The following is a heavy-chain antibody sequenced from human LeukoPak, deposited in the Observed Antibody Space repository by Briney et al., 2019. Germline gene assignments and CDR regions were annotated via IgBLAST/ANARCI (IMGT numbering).Heavy chain of an antibody. D-gene: IGHD2-2*01. CDR3: ARGRGTVPAARYYYYYYGMDV. J-gene: IGHJ6*02. V-gene: IGHV4-34*01. CDR2: INHSGST. Sequence: PSETLSLTCAVYGGSFSGYYWSWIRQPPGKGLEWIGEINHSGSTNYNPSLKSRVTISVDTSKNQFSLKLSSATAADTAVYYCARGRGTVPAARYYYYYYGMDVWGQGTTVTVSS. CDR1: GGSFSGYY.